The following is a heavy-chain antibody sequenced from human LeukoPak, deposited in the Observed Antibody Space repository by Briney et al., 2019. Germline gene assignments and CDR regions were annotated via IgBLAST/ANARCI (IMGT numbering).Heavy chain of an antibody. CDR1: GFTFSDYY. D-gene: IGHD6-19*01. CDR3: AKEDSSGWYGFDY. J-gene: IGHJ4*02. V-gene: IGHV3-11*05. Sequence: GGSLRLSCAASGFTFSDYYMSWIRQAPGKGLEWVSYISSSSSYTNYADSVKGRFTISKDNAKNSLYLQMNSLRAEDTALYYCAKEDSSGWYGFDYWGQGTLVTVSS. CDR2: ISSSSSYT.